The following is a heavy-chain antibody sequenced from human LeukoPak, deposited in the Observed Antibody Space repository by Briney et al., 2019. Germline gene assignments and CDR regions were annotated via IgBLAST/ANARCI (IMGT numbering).Heavy chain of an antibody. CDR1: GFTFSSYG. V-gene: IGHV3-23*01. CDR3: AKRNPVGCFGY. CDR2: ISGSGGST. D-gene: IGHD1-14*01. Sequence: GGSLRLSCAASGFTFSSYGMHWVRQAPGKGQEWVSAISGSGGSTYYADSVKGRFTISRDNSKNTLYLQMNSLRAEDTAVYYCAKRNPVGCFGYWGQGTLVTVSS. J-gene: IGHJ4*02.